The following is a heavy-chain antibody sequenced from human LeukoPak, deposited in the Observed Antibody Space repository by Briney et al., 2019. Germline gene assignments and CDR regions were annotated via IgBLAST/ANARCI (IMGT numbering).Heavy chain of an antibody. CDR1: GGSISSSIHY. V-gene: IGHV4-39*07. J-gene: IGHJ5*02. Sequence: ASETLSLTCTVSGGSISSSIHYWGWIRQPPGKGLEWIGSIYYSGDTYYNPSLKSRVTIAVDTSTNQFSLKLSSVTAADTAVYYCARDLLGYCSGGSCNWFDPWGQGTLVTVSS. CDR2: IYYSGDT. D-gene: IGHD2-15*01. CDR3: ARDLLGYCSGGSCNWFDP.